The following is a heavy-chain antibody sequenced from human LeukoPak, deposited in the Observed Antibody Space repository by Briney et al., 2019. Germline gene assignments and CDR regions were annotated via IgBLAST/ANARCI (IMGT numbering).Heavy chain of an antibody. CDR3: ATARKLWFGELFSYLFDY. CDR2: FDPEDGDT. V-gene: IGHV1-24*01. CDR1: GYTLTELS. D-gene: IGHD3-10*01. J-gene: IGHJ4*02. Sequence: ASVKVSCKVSGYTLTELSMHWVRQAPGKGLEWMGGFDPEDGDTIYAQKFQGRVTMTEDTSTDTAYMELSSLRSEDTAVYYCATARKLWFGELFSYLFDYWGQGTLVTVSS.